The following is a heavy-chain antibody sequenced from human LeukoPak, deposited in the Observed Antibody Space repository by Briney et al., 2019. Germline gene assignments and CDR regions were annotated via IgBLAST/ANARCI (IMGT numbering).Heavy chain of an antibody. CDR2: IYSSGST. CDR3: GRKWFGYDDAFDI. J-gene: IGHJ3*02. V-gene: IGHV4-4*07. CDR1: GGSISPYW. D-gene: IGHD3-10*01. Sequence: SETLSLTCSVSGGSISPYWWSWIRQPAGKGLEWIGRIYSSGSTNYNPSLKSRLTMSVDTSKNQFSLKMSSVTAADTAVYYCGRKWFGYDDAFDIWGQGTMVTVSS.